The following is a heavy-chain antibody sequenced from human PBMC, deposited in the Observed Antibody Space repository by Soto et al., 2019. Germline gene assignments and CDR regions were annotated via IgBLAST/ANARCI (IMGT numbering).Heavy chain of an antibody. CDR2: ISAYNGNT. CDR1: GYTFTSYG. J-gene: IGHJ3*02. CDR3: ARERRDGYNWIAFDI. D-gene: IGHD5-12*01. V-gene: IGHV1-18*01. Sequence: ASVKVSCKASGYTFTSYGISWVRQAPGQGLEWMGWISAYNGNTNYAQKLQGRVTMTTDTSTSTAYMELRSLRSDDTAVYYCARERRDGYNWIAFDIWGQGTMVTVSS.